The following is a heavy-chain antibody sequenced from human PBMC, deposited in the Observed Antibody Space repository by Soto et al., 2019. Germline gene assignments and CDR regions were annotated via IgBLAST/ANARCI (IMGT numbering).Heavy chain of an antibody. CDR2: ISGDGSNK. Sequence: QVQLVESGGGVVQPGRSLRLSCAASGLTFSSYGMHWVRQAPGKGLEWVAVISGDGSNKYYADYVKGRFTMSRDNSKNTLYQQMNRLRVEDTAVYYCAKGNIEMASRQWGYFQDWGQGTLVSVSS. V-gene: IGHV3-30*18. D-gene: IGHD1-1*01. CDR1: GLTFSSYG. J-gene: IGHJ1*01. CDR3: AKGNIEMASRQWGYFQD.